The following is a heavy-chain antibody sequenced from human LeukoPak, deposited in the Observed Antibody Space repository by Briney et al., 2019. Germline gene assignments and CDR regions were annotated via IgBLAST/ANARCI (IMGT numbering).Heavy chain of an antibody. V-gene: IGHV3-48*02. J-gene: IGHJ4*02. CDR3: AGPVEMATSPFDY. CDR2: ITEGNSAT. CDR1: GFTLSSYN. D-gene: IGHD5-24*01. Sequence: GGSLRLSCAASGFTLSSYNINWVRQAPGKGLEWISSITEGNSATYYADPVKGRFTISRDNAKNSLYLQMNSLRDEDTAMYYCAGPVEMATSPFDYWGQGTLVTVSS.